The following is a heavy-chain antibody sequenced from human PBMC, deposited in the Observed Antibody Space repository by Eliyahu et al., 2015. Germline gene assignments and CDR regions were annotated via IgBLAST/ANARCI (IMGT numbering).Heavy chain of an antibody. CDR3: ARDLDYGSGSYFGY. J-gene: IGHJ4*02. CDR2: VYSSGTT. D-gene: IGHD3-10*01. Sequence: QVQLQESGPGLVKPSETLSLTCTVPGGSINNYYWSWIRQPPGKGLEWIGYVYSSGTTTYNPSLKSRVTMSVDRSKSQVSLRLTSVTAADTALYYCARDLDYGSGSYFGYWGQGTLVTVSS. V-gene: IGHV4-59*01. CDR1: GGSINNYY.